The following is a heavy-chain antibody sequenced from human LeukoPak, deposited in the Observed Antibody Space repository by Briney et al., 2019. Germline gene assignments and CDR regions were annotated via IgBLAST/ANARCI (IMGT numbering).Heavy chain of an antibody. J-gene: IGHJ5*02. Sequence: GASVKVSCEASRYTFTNYDINWVGQATGQGLEWMGWMNPNTGNTVYTQKFQGRVTMTRNSSISTAYMELSSLRSEHTAVYYCARSTNFDPWGQGTLVTVSS. CDR2: MNPNTGNT. D-gene: IGHD5-24*01. CDR3: ARSTNFDP. CDR1: RYTFTNYD. V-gene: IGHV1-8*01.